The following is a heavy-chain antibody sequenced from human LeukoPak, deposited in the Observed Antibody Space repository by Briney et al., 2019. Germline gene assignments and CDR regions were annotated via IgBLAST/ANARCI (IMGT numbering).Heavy chain of an antibody. CDR3: AKYYSTSGSSGGRVFDY. D-gene: IGHD3-10*01. CDR1: GFAFSSYP. J-gene: IGHJ4*02. CDR2: IGSSNGDT. V-gene: IGHV3-23*01. Sequence: GGSLRLSCAASGFAFSSYPMTWVRQAPGKGLEWVSTIGSSNGDTHYADSVKGRFTISRDNSKNTLYLQMNSLRAEDTAVYYCAKYYSTSGSSGGRVFDYWGQGTLVTVSS.